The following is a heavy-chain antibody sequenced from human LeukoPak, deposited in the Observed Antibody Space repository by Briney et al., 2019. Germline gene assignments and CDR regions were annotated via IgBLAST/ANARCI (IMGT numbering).Heavy chain of an antibody. J-gene: IGHJ4*02. V-gene: IGHV1-69*05. CDR1: GGTFSSYA. D-gene: IGHD1-26*01. Sequence: VSCKASGGTFSSYAISWVRHAPGQGLEWMGWIIPIFGTANYAQKFQARVTITTDEATSTAYMELSSLRSEGTAVYYCARGSYYGGGIDYWGQGTLVTASS. CDR2: IIPIFGTA. CDR3: ARGSYYGGGIDY.